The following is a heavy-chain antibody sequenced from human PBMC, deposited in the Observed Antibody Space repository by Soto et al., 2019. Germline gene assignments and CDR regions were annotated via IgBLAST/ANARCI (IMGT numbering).Heavy chain of an antibody. V-gene: IGHV3-66*01. J-gene: IGHJ4*02. D-gene: IGHD2-2*01. CDR1: GFTVSISY. CDR2: IYSDGYT. Sequence: PGGSLRLSCTASGFTVSISYMSWVRQVPGKGLEWVSIIYSDGYTYYAASVKGRFTISRDNSKNTLNLEMSSLRAEDTGVYYCARRKYCSSTTCFDYWGQGTLVTVSS. CDR3: ARRKYCSSTTCFDY.